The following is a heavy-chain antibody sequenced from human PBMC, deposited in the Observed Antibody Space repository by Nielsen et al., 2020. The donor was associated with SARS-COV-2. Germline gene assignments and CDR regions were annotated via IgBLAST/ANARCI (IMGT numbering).Heavy chain of an antibody. V-gene: IGHV5-51*01. CDR1: GYSFTSYW. J-gene: IGHJ6*02. Sequence: GESLKISCKGSGYSFTSYWIGWVRQMPGEGLEWMGIIYPGDSDTRYSPSFQGQVTISADKSISTAYLQWSSLKASDTAMYYCARLGDYYDSSGYFDYYYGMDVWGQGTTVTVSS. D-gene: IGHD3-22*01. CDR2: IYPGDSDT. CDR3: ARLGDYYDSSGYFDYYYGMDV.